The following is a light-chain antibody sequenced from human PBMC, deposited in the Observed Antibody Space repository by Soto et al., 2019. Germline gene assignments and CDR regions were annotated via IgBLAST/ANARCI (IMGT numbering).Light chain of an antibody. J-gene: IGKJ1*01. CDR2: AVS. CDR1: QSVSSN. V-gene: IGKV3-15*01. Sequence: DILMTQSPGTLSASPGERATLSCRASQSVSSNLAWYQQKPGQAPRLLIYAVSTWATGIPARFSGSGYGTEFTLTISSLQSEDFSVHYCQQYNKWPLTFGQGTKVDIK. CDR3: QQYNKWPLT.